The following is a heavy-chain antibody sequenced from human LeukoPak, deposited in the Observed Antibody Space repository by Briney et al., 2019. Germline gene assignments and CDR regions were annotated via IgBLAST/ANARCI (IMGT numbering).Heavy chain of an antibody. Sequence: SETLSPTCTVSGGSISIYYWSWIRQPPGKGLEWIGYIYYSGSTNYNPSLKSRVTISVDTSKNQFSLKLSSVTAADTAVYYCASSLYCSGGSCYGIDPWGQGTLVTVSS. CDR3: ASSLYCSGGSCYGIDP. CDR1: GGSISIYY. D-gene: IGHD2-15*01. J-gene: IGHJ5*02. V-gene: IGHV4-59*01. CDR2: IYYSGST.